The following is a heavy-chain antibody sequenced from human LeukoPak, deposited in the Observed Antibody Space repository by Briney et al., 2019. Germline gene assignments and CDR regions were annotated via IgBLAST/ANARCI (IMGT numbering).Heavy chain of an antibody. CDR1: GFTFSTYT. Sequence: GGSLRLSCAASGFTFSTYTMNWVRQAPGKGLEWVAVIWYDGSNKYYADSVKGRFTISRDNSKNTLYLQMNSLRAEDTAVYYCARDVSTTLSAFDIWGQGTMVTVSS. CDR3: ARDVSTTLSAFDI. J-gene: IGHJ3*02. V-gene: IGHV3-33*08. CDR2: IWYDGSNK. D-gene: IGHD5/OR15-5a*01.